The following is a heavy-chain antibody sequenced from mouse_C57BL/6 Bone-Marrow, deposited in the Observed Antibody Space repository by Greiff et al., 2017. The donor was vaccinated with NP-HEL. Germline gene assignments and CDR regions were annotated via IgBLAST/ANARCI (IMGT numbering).Heavy chain of an antibody. CDR3: ARAYYSNYVPAMDY. V-gene: IGHV2-9-1*01. Sequence: VMLVESGPGLVAPSQSLSITCTVSGFSLTSYAISWVRQPPGKGLEWLGVIWTGGGTNYNSALKSRPSISKDNSKSQVFLKMNCLQTDDTARYYCARAYYSNYVPAMDYWGQGTSVTVSS. CDR2: IWTGGGT. D-gene: IGHD2-5*01. J-gene: IGHJ4*01. CDR1: GFSLTSYA.